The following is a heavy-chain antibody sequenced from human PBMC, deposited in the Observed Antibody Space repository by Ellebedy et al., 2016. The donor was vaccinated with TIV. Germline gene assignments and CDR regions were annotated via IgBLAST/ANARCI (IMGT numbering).Heavy chain of an antibody. CDR2: IYYSGST. CDR1: GGAISSNY. D-gene: IGHD3-3*01. J-gene: IGHJ4*02. CDR3: ARHASDFWSGFGY. Sequence: SQTLSLTCAVSGGAISSNYWSWIRQPPGKGLEWIGNIYYSGSTNYNPSLKSRVTISVDTSKNQFSLKLNSVTAADTAVYYCARHASDFWSGFGYWGQGTLVTVSS. V-gene: IGHV4-59*08.